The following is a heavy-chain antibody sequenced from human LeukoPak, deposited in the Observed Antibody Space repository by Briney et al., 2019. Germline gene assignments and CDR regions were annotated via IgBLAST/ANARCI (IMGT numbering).Heavy chain of an antibody. CDR2: IIPIFGTA. D-gene: IGHD3-22*01. V-gene: IGHV1-69*13. CDR3: ARESHYYDSSGYYFDY. CDR1: GGTFSSYA. Sequence: SVKVSCKASGGTFSSYAISWVRQAPGQGLEWMGGIIPIFGTANYAQKFQGRVTIIADESTSTAYMELSSLRSEDTAVYYCARESHYYDSSGYYFDYWGQGTLVTVSS. J-gene: IGHJ4*02.